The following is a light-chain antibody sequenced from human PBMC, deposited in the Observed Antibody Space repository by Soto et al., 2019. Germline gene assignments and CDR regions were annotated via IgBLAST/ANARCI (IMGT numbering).Light chain of an antibody. V-gene: IGKV3-20*01. CDR3: QQYGSSGT. Sequence: EIVFTQSPGTLSLSPGERATLSCRASQSVSNNYLAWYQQKPGQAPRLLIYGASNRATGIPDRFSGSGAGTDFILTISRLEPEDFAVYYCQQYGSSGTFGQGTKVDIK. CDR2: GAS. J-gene: IGKJ1*01. CDR1: QSVSNNY.